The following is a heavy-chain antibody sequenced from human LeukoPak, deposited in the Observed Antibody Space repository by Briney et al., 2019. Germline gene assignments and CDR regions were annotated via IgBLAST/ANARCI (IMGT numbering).Heavy chain of an antibody. J-gene: IGHJ3*02. Sequence: SETLPLTCTVSGGSISSGGYYWSWIRQPPGKGLEWIGYIYYSGSTYYNPSLKSRVTISVDTSKNQFSLKLSSVTAANTAVYYCARDQSHDSSGTDAFDIWGQGTMVTVSS. V-gene: IGHV4-30-4*01. D-gene: IGHD3-22*01. CDR1: GGSISSGGYY. CDR3: ARDQSHDSSGTDAFDI. CDR2: IYYSGST.